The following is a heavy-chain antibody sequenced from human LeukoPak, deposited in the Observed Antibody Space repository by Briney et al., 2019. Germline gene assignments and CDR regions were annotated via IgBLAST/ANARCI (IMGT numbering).Heavy chain of an antibody. J-gene: IGHJ5*01. CDR1: GGSISSSSYY. CDR3: AREGAYRTYGDYSPFDF. Sequence: SETLSLTCTVSGGSISSSSYYWGWIRQPPGKGLEWIGSIYYSGSTYYNPSLKSRVTISVDTSKNQFSLKLSSVTAADTAVYYCAREGAYRTYGDYSPFDFWGQGTLVTVSS. CDR2: IYYSGST. V-gene: IGHV4-39*07. D-gene: IGHD4-17*01.